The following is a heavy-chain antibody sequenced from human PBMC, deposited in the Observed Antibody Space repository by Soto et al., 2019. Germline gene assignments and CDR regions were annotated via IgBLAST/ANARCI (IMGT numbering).Heavy chain of an antibody. CDR3: TTDPPYRIDY. D-gene: IGHD2-21*01. V-gene: IGHV3-15*07. Sequence: EVQLVESGVGFVKPGGSLRLSCAASGFTFSNAWMNWVRQAPGKGLEWVGRIRSNANGGTTDYAAPVKGRFTISRDDSENTLYLQMNSLKTEDTGLYYCTTDPPYRIDYWGQGTLVTVSS. CDR1: GFTFSNAW. J-gene: IGHJ4*02. CDR2: IRSNANGGTT.